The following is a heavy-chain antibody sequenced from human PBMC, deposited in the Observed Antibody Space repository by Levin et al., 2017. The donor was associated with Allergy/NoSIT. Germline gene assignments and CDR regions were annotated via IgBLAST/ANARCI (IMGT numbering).Heavy chain of an antibody. Sequence: PAASVKVSCKGSGYTFPSYWIGWVRQMPEKGLEWMGIIYPGDSDTRYSPSFQGQVTISVDKSISTAYLQWSSLKASDTAIYYCVRPRRMALRYDAFDIWGQGTMVTVSS. CDR1: GYTFPSYW. V-gene: IGHV5-51*01. D-gene: IGHD3-16*02. CDR3: VRPRRMALRYDAFDI. J-gene: IGHJ3*02. CDR2: IYPGDSDT.